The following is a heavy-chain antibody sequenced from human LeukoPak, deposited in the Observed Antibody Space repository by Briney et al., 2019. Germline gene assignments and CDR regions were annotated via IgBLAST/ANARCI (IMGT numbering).Heavy chain of an antibody. CDR2: INASGST. CDR3: ARGVRGSWYFDY. D-gene: IGHD6-13*01. CDR1: GGSISSYY. V-gene: IGHV4-4*07. Sequence: SETLSLTCSVSGGSISSYYWSWIRQTAGKGLEWIGRINASGSTRFNPSLKSRVTMSVDTSKNQFSLKLSSVTAADTAVYYCARGVRGSWYFDYWGQGTLVTVSS. J-gene: IGHJ4*02.